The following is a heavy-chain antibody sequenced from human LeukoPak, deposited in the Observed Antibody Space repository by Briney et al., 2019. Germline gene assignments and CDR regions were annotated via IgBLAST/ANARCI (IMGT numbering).Heavy chain of an antibody. J-gene: IGHJ4*02. CDR1: GYIFPNYG. D-gene: IGHD6-19*01. CDR2: ISPNSAKT. CDR3: TRGSIAVPGEIFDY. Sequence: GASVKVSCKASGYIFPNYGISWVRQAPGQGLEWMGWISPNSAKTHSAQKFQARATVTTDTSTTTGYMELRNLTSDDTAVYYCTRGSIAVPGEIFDYWGQGTLVTVSS. V-gene: IGHV1-18*01.